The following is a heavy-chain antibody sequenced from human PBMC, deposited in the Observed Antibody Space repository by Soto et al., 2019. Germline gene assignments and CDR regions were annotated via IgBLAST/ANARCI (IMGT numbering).Heavy chain of an antibody. CDR2: INHSGST. CDR3: ARDDIVVVPAAMPGGDAFDI. CDR1: GGSFSGYY. D-gene: IGHD2-2*01. V-gene: IGHV4-34*01. Sequence: QVQLQQWGAGLLKPSETLSLTCAVYGGSFSGYYWSWIRQPPGKGLEWIGEINHSGSTNYNPSLKRRVPISVDTAKNQFSLKLSSVTAAEMAVYYCARDDIVVVPAAMPGGDAFDIWGQGTMVTVSS. J-gene: IGHJ3*02.